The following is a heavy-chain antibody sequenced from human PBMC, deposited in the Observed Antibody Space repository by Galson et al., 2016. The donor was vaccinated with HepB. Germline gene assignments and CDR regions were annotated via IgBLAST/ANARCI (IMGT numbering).Heavy chain of an antibody. D-gene: IGHD3-22*01. CDR3: ARDYYYDSRGGFDY. V-gene: IGHV3-33*01. J-gene: IGHJ4*02. CDR1: GFTFSNYS. Sequence: SLRLSCAASGFTFSNYSMHWVRQAPGKGLEWVAVIWFDGSKKYYGDSVKGRFTISRDDSKDALYLQMNSLRAEDTAVYYCARDYYYDSRGGFDYWGQGTLVTVSS. CDR2: IWFDGSKK.